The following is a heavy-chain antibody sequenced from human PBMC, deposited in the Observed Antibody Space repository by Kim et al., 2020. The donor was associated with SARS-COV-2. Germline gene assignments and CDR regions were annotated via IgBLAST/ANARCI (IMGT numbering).Heavy chain of an antibody. Sequence: GGSLRLSCVGSGFTFSNAWMNWVRQTPGKGLEWLGRIKSETDGGTIDYAAHVKGRFIISRDDSKNTLFLQMMSLKAEDGAVYYCSTSIAARRGGYFFYYGMDVWGQGTTVTVSS. CDR2: IKSETDGGTI. J-gene: IGHJ6*02. CDR3: STSIAARRGGYFFYYGMDV. CDR1: GFTFSNAW. D-gene: IGHD6-6*01. V-gene: IGHV3-15*05.